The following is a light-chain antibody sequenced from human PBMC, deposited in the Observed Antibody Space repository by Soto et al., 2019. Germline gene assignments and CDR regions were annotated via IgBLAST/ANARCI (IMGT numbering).Light chain of an antibody. Sequence: IVLTQCPATLSLSPGERATLSCRASQGFXSDLVWYQQKPGQAPRFLXDNASNMATGSPARFSGSGSGTDFTLTISSLDPEDFAVYYCQQYGSAVWTFGQGTKVDIK. CDR2: NAS. CDR1: QGFXSD. CDR3: QQYGSAVWT. J-gene: IGKJ1*01. V-gene: IGKV3-11*01.